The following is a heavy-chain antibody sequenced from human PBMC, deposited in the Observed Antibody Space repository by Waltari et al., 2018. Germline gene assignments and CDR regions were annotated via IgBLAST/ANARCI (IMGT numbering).Heavy chain of an antibody. CDR1: GGSISSYY. CDR2: IYYSGST. V-gene: IGHV4-59*01. J-gene: IGHJ6*03. CDR3: ARALTDYSNSYYYYYMDV. Sequence: TLSLTCTVSGGSISSYYWSWIRQPPGKGLEWIGYIYYSGSTNYNPSLKSRVTISVDTSKNQFSLKLSSVTAADTAVYYCARALTDYSNSYYYYYMDVWGKGTTVTVSS. D-gene: IGHD4-4*01.